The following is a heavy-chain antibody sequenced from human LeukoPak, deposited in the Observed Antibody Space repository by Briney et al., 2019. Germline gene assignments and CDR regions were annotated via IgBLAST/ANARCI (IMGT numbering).Heavy chain of an antibody. V-gene: IGHV4-59*01. J-gene: IGHJ4*02. CDR2: IYYSGST. CDR1: GGSISSYY. CDR3: AREYCSNGICYSAFDY. D-gene: IGHD2-8*01. Sequence: SETLSLTCIISGGSISSYYWSWIRQPPGKGLEWIGYIYYSGSTNYNPSLKSRVTISVDTSKNQFSLELSSVTAADTAVYYCAREYCSNGICYSAFDYWGQGTLVTVSS.